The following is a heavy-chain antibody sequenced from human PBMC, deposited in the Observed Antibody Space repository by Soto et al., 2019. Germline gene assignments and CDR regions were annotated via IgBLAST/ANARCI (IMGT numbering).Heavy chain of an antibody. D-gene: IGHD6-13*01. CDR1: GFTFSSYA. Sequence: PGGSLRLSCAASGFTFSSYAMHWVRQAPGKGLEWVAVISYDGSNKYYADSVKGRFTISRDNSKNTLYLQMNSLRAEDTAVYYCARDLGIGQQLVYYYYYGMDVWGQGTTVTVS. CDR2: ISYDGSNK. CDR3: ARDLGIGQQLVYYYYYGMDV. J-gene: IGHJ6*02. V-gene: IGHV3-30-3*01.